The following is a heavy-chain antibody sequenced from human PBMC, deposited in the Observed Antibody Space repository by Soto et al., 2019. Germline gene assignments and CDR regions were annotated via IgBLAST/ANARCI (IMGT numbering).Heavy chain of an antibody. V-gene: IGHV3-23*01. D-gene: IGHD2-15*01. CDR3: TKDLRRAVATGAFDI. Sequence: PGGSLRLSCAASRFPFSSYAMNWVRQAPGKGLEWVSGISGSGDATYYADSLKGRFTISRDNSKNTLFLQLNSLKADDTALYYCTKDLRRAVATGAFDIWGQGTMVTVSS. CDR2: ISGSGDAT. CDR1: RFPFSSYA. J-gene: IGHJ3*02.